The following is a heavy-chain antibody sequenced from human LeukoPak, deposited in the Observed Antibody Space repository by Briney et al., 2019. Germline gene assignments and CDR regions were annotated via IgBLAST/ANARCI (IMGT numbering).Heavy chain of an antibody. Sequence: GGSLRLSCAASGFTFSSYGMHWVRQAPGKGLEWVAVIWYDGSNKYYADSVKGRFTISRDNSKNTLYLQMNSLRAEDTAVYYCAKDVRSSWYSYFDYWGQGTLVTVSS. CDR3: AKDVRSSWYSYFDY. D-gene: IGHD6-13*01. CDR1: GFTFSSYG. CDR2: IWYDGSNK. V-gene: IGHV3-33*06. J-gene: IGHJ4*02.